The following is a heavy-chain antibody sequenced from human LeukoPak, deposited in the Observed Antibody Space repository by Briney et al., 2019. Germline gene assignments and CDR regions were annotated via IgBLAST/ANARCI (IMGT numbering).Heavy chain of an antibody. CDR2: ITGSGDRT. CDR3: ARFGFDYRLNYFDY. D-gene: IGHD5-12*01. Sequence: GDSLRLSCAASGFTFTTYAMSWVRQAPGKGLEWVSAITGSGDRTFYADSVKGRFTISRDNAKNSLYLQMNSLRDEDTAVYYCARFGFDYRLNYFDYWGQGTLVTVSS. CDR1: GFTFTTYA. J-gene: IGHJ4*02. V-gene: IGHV3-23*01.